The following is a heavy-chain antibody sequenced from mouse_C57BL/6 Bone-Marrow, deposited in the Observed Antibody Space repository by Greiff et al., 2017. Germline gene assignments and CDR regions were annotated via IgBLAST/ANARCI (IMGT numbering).Heavy chain of an antibody. J-gene: IGHJ1*03. CDR2: ISNGGGST. Sequence: EVKLVESGGGLVQPGGSLKLSCAASGFTFSDYYMYWVRQTPEKRLEWVAYISNGGGSTYSPDTVKGRLPISRANAKNTLYLQMSHLKSEGTAMYYGARLGYYDYAYWYFDVWGTGTTVTVSS. D-gene: IGHD2-4*01. V-gene: IGHV5-12*01. CDR1: GFTFSDYY. CDR3: ARLGYYDYAYWYFDV.